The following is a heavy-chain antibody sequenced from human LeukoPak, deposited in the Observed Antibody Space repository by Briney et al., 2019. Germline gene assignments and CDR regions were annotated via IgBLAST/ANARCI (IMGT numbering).Heavy chain of an antibody. CDR2: IYYSGNT. Sequence: SETLSLTCTVSGGSISSSYWSWIRQPPGKGLEWIGYIYYSGNTNYNPSLKSRVTISVDTSKNQVSLKLTSVTAADTAVYYCARGNDYWGQGTLVTVSS. CDR1: GGSISSSY. CDR3: ARGNDY. V-gene: IGHV4-59*08. J-gene: IGHJ4*02.